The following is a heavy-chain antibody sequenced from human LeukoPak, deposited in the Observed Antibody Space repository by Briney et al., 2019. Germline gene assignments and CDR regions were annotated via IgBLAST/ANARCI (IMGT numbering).Heavy chain of an antibody. D-gene: IGHD3-10*01. J-gene: IGHJ6*02. CDR2: IYPADSDT. Sequence: ESLTISCKGSGYSFTIYWIGWVRHMPGKGLEWMGIIYPADSDTRYSPSFQGQVTISADKSISTTYLQWSSLKASDTAMYYCVRSTMVRGVISMDVWGQGTTVTVSS. V-gene: IGHV5-51*01. CDR1: GYSFTIYW. CDR3: VRSTMVRGVISMDV.